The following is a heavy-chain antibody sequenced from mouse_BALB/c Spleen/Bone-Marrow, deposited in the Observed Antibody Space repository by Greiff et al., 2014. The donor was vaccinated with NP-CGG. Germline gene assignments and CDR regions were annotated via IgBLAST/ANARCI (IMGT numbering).Heavy chain of an antibody. CDR3: ARDHYGYYTMDY. CDR1: GFTFSSYA. V-gene: IGHV5-9-4*01. D-gene: IGHD1-2*01. J-gene: IGHJ4*01. CDR2: ISSGGSYT. Sequence: VQLKESGGGLVKPGGSLKLSCAASGFTFSSYAMSWVRQSPEKRLEWVAEISSGGSYTCYPDTVTGRFTISRDNAKNTLYLEMSSLRSEDTAMYYCARDHYGYYTMDYWGQGTSVTVSS.